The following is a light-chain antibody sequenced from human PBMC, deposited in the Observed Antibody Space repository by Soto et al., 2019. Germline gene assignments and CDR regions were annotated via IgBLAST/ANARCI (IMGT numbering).Light chain of an antibody. CDR2: GAS. V-gene: IGKV3-20*01. CDR1: QTVSRSY. CDR3: QQYGGSPIT. Sequence: EIVLTQSPGTLSLSPGERATLSCRASQTVSRSYLAWYQQKPGQAPRLLIYGASSRATGLPDRFSGSGSGTDFTLTISRLEPEDFVVYYCQQYGGSPITFGQGTRLEIK. J-gene: IGKJ5*01.